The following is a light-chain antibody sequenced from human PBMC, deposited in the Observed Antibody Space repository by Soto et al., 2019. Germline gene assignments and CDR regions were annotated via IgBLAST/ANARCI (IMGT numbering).Light chain of an antibody. Sequence: QSVLTQPPSVSAAPGQKVTISCSGSSSNIGNNYVSWYQQLPGTAPKLLIYENNKRPSGIPDRFSGSKSGTSATLGITGLQTGDEADYYCGTWDSSLRRGAVFGGGTQLTVL. CDR2: ENN. V-gene: IGLV1-51*02. J-gene: IGLJ7*01. CDR1: SSNIGNNY. CDR3: GTWDSSLRRGAV.